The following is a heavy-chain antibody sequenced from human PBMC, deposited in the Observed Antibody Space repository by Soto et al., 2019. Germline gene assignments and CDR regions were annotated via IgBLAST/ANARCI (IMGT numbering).Heavy chain of an antibody. CDR2: INSDGSST. V-gene: IGHV3-74*01. CDR3: ARESDQLLQNYDY. J-gene: IGHJ4*02. Sequence: GGSLRLSCAASGFTFSSYWMHWVRQAPGKGLVWVSRINSDGSSTSYADSVKGRFTISRDNAKNTLYLQMNSLRAEDTAVYYCARESDQLLQNYDYWGQGTLVTVSS. CDR1: GFTFSSYW. D-gene: IGHD2-2*01.